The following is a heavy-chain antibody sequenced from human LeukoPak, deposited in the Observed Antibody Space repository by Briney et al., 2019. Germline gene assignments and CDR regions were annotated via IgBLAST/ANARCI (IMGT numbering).Heavy chain of an antibody. CDR1: GFTFDDYA. V-gene: IGHV3-9*01. CDR3: AKDRGFGELFGGFDY. CDR2: ISWDSGSI. J-gene: IGHJ4*02. D-gene: IGHD3-10*01. Sequence: GRSLRLSCAASGFTFDDYAMHWVRQAPGKGLEWVSGISWDSGSIGYADSAKGRFTISRDNAKNSLYLQMNSLRAEDTALYYCAKDRGFGELFGGFDYWGQGTLVTVSS.